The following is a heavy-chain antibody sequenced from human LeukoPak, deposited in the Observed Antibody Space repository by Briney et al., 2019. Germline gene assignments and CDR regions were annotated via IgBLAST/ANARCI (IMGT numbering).Heavy chain of an antibody. CDR2: MNPNSGNT. Sequence: ASVKVSCKASGYTFTSYDINWVRQAPGQGLEWMGWMNPNSGNTGYAQKFQGRVTMTRNTSISTAYMELSSLRSEDTAVYYCARGQLSYGGNWFDPWGQGTLVTVSS. V-gene: IGHV1-8*01. CDR3: ARGQLSYGGNWFDP. CDR1: GYTFTSYD. J-gene: IGHJ5*02. D-gene: IGHD4-23*01.